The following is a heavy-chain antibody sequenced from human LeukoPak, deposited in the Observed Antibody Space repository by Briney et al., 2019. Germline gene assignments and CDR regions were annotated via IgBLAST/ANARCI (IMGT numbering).Heavy chain of an antibody. CDR1: EFTFSKYW. V-gene: IGHV3-7*01. J-gene: IGHJ6*03. CDR3: ATLLPMDV. Sequence: PGGSLRLPCAASEFTFSKYWMSWVRQAPGKGLQWLAHIKEDGSEKYYVDSVKGRFIISRDNAKNSLYLGMNSLRGEDTAVYYCATLLPMDVWGTGTTVTVSS. CDR2: IKEDGSEK. D-gene: IGHD2-21*01.